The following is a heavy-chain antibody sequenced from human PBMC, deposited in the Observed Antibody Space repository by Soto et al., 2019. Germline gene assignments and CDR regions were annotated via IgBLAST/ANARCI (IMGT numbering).Heavy chain of an antibody. J-gene: IGHJ4*02. Sequence: PSETLSLTCTVSGDSISSYYWSWIRQPPGKGLEWIGYIYYSGSTNYNPSLKSRVTISVDTSKNQFSLKLSSVTAADTAVYYCARDSCSSTSCYVGYWGQGTLVTVSS. D-gene: IGHD2-2*01. CDR3: ARDSCSSTSCYVGY. CDR1: GDSISSYY. CDR2: IYYSGST. V-gene: IGHV4-59*01.